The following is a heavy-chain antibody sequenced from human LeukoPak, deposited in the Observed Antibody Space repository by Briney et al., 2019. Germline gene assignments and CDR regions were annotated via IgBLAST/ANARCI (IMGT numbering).Heavy chain of an antibody. CDR3: ERLHGDYKWYFDL. V-gene: IGHV4-39*01. J-gene: IGHJ2*01. CDR2: LYYKGNT. CDR1: GGSISDISYY. D-gene: IGHD4-17*01. Sequence: PSETLSLTCTVSGGSISDISYYWGWIRQPPGKGLEWIGSLYYKGNTFYNPSLKSRLTISVDTSKNQFSLELTSVTAADTAVYYCERLHGDYKWYFDLWGRGTMVTVSS.